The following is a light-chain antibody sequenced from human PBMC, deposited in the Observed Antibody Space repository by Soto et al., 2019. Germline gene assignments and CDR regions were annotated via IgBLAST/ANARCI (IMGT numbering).Light chain of an antibody. CDR1: RDAYNGY. Sequence: ENVVKKSLDTVYLSKWGRAPXSGGASRDAYNGYLAWYQQMPGHANRLIIYGVFSRANGIPDRLSRSGFGTDFTLTITRLEPEDFAVYYCQHYGHPQWTFGQSTKL. J-gene: IGKJ1*01. V-gene: IGKV3-20*01. CDR3: QHYGHPQWT. CDR2: GVF.